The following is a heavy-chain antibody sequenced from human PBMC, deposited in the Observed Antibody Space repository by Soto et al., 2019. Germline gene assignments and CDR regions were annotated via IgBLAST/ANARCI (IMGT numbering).Heavy chain of an antibody. Sequence: WSRQHPGKGLEWIGYIYYRGSTYYTRSLKSRVTISVEASKNQLFLKLSSVAAADTAVYYCARGGIVVVVAAF. CDR2: IYYRGST. CDR3: ARGGIVVVVAAF. V-gene: IGHV4-31*02. D-gene: IGHD2-15*01. J-gene: IGHJ3*01.